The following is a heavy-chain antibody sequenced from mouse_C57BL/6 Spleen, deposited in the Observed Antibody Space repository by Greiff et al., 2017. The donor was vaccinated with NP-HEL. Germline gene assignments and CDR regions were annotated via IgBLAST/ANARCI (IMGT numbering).Heavy chain of an antibody. D-gene: IGHD1-1*01. J-gene: IGHJ1*03. CDR1: GFSINSDCY. V-gene: IGHV3-3*01. Sequence: EVQLVESGPSLVRPSQTLSLTCTVTGFSINSDCYWIWIRQFPGNKLEYIGYTFYSGITYYNPSLESRTYITRDTSKNQFSLKLSSVTTEDTATYYCARVHYYGSPYWYFDVWGTGTTVTVSS. CDR2: TFYSGIT. CDR3: ARVHYYGSPYWYFDV.